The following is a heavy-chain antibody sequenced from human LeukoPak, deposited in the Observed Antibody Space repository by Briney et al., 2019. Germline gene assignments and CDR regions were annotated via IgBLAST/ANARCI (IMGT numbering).Heavy chain of an antibody. V-gene: IGHV4-39*07. Sequence: WVRQSPGKGLEWIASIYYSGNTYYNPPLKSRVTVSVDTYRNQFSLKLSSVTAADTAVYYCGRVHPAHSVPAAAFLDYWGQGALVTVSS. D-gene: IGHD6-13*01. J-gene: IGHJ4*02. CDR3: GRVHPAHSVPAAAFLDY. CDR2: IYYSGNT.